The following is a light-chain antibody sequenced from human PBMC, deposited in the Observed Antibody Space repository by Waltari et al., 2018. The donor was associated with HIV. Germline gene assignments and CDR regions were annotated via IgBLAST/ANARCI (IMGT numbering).Light chain of an antibody. CDR2: SAS. CDR3: QQASSFPHT. J-gene: IGKJ4*01. Sequence: IQMTQSPSYVSVSIGGTVIVSCRSNESIGDLLAWYQQRPGEAPRLLIYSASRRESGVSSRFFAFGADTDFTLTVTGLESEDFATYYCQQASSFPHTFGGGTKV. CDR1: ESIGDL. V-gene: IGKV1-12*01.